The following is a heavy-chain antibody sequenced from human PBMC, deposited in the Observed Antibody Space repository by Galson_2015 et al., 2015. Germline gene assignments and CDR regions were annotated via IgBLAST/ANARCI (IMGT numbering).Heavy chain of an antibody. V-gene: IGHV3-30*03. D-gene: IGHD3-22*01. CDR1: GFTFSSYG. Sequence: SLRLSCAASGFTFSSYGMHWVRQAPGKGLEWVAVISYDGSNKYYADSVKGRFTISRDSSKNTLYLQMNSLRAEDTAVYYCASQYYYDSSGYYSDAFDIWGQGTMVTVSS. J-gene: IGHJ3*02. CDR3: ASQYYYDSSGYYSDAFDI. CDR2: ISYDGSNK.